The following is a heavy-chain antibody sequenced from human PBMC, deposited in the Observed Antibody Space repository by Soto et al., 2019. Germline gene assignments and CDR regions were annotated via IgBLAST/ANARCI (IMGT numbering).Heavy chain of an antibody. V-gene: IGHV4-4*02. J-gene: IGHJ4*02. D-gene: IGHD6-19*01. Sequence: KTSETLSLTCAVSGGSISSSNWWSWVRQPPGKGLEWIGEIFHSGSTNYNPSLKSRVTISLDMSNNQFSLKLNSVTAADTAVYYCARVTSGLSLFDYWGQGTLVTVSS. CDR2: IFHSGST. CDR3: ARVTSGLSLFDY. CDR1: GGSISSSNW.